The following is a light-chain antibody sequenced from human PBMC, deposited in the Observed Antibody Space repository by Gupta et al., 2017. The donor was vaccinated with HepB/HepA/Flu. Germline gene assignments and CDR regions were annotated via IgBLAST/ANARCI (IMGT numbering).Light chain of an antibody. J-gene: IGLJ1*01. V-gene: IGLV2-14*03. Sequence: ALTQPAPVSGSPGQSITISCTGTSSDVGGYNYVSWYQQHAGKAHKLMIYDVSNRPAGVSSRFSGSKSGNTASLTISGHQDEDEADYYCSSYTISSSSVFGTGTKVTVL. CDR1: SSDVGGYNY. CDR3: SSYTISSSSV. CDR2: DVS.